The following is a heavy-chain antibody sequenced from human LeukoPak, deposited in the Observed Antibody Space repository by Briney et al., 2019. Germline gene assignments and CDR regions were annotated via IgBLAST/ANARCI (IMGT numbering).Heavy chain of an antibody. CDR1: GYTFTSYG. Sequence: GASVKVSCKASGYTFTSYGISWVRQAPGQGLEWMGWISAYNGNTNYAQKLQGRVTMTTDTSTSTAYTELRSLRSDDTAVYYCARYDPDYGGNSAFDYWGQGTLVTVSS. J-gene: IGHJ4*02. V-gene: IGHV1-18*01. CDR2: ISAYNGNT. CDR3: ARYDPDYGGNSAFDY. D-gene: IGHD4-23*01.